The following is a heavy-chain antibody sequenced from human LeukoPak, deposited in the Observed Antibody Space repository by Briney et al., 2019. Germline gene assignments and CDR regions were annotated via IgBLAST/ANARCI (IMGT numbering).Heavy chain of an antibody. CDR3: ATLGLLRGAGFNLATHFDY. CDR1: GVSISNNYFY. CDR2: VHHTGST. Sequence: SETLSLTCTVSGVSISNNYFYWAWIRQPPGKGLESIGYVHHTGSTFHNSSLKSRVTISADTSQNQFSLSLTSVTAADTAVYYCATLGLLRGAGFNLATHFDYWGQGTLVAVSS. J-gene: IGHJ4*02. V-gene: IGHV4-39*01. D-gene: IGHD1-26*01.